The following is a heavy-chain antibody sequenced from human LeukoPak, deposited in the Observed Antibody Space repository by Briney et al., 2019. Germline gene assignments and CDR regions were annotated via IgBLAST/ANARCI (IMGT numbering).Heavy chain of an antibody. Sequence: SETLSLTCTVSGGSISSNCWSWIRQAPGNGLDWIGYICSGASTIYSPSFKSRVTISADTSKNQLSLQLRSVTPADATVYYCARESWGSLNYWGQGTLVTVSS. V-gene: IGHV4-59*01. CDR3: ARESWGSLNY. CDR2: ICSGAST. J-gene: IGHJ4*02. D-gene: IGHD3-16*01. CDR1: GGSISSNC.